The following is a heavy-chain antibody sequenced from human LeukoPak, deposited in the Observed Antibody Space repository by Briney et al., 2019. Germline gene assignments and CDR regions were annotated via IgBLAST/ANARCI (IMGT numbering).Heavy chain of an antibody. CDR2: ISSSGSTI. J-gene: IGHJ3*02. V-gene: IGHV3-48*03. Sequence: GGSLRLSCAAAGCTFSSYEMNCGRQPPGKGLEGVSYISSSGSTIYYADSVKGRFTISRDKAKNSLYLQMNSLRADDTAVYYCARDMKQYYYGSGSPDAFDIWGQGTMVTVSS. CDR3: ARDMKQYYYGSGSPDAFDI. D-gene: IGHD3-10*01. CDR1: GCTFSSYE.